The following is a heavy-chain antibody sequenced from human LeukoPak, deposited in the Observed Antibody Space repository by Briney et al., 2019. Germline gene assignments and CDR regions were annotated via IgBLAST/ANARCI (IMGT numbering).Heavy chain of an antibody. D-gene: IGHD3-10*01. Sequence: SETLSLTCAVSGYSISSGYYWAWIRQSPGKGLECIGSIYHSGTAYYNPSLKSRVTISVNTSKNQFSLKLRSVTAADTAVYFCARERYYGSGGLFDYWGQGTLVTVSS. CDR2: IYHSGTA. V-gene: IGHV4-38-2*02. J-gene: IGHJ4*02. CDR1: GYSISSGYY. CDR3: ARERYYGSGGLFDY.